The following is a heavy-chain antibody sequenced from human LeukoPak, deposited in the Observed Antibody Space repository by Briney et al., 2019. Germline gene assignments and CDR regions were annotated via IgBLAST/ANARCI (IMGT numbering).Heavy chain of an antibody. CDR1: GFTFSSYG. CDR2: IWYDGSNK. V-gene: IGHV3-33*01. CDR3: ARTMYITGSSDFDY. Sequence: GRSLRLSCAASGFTFSSYGMHWVRQAPGKGLEWVAVIWYDGSNKYYADSVKGRFTISRDNSKNTLYLQMNSLRAEDTALYYCARTMYITGSSDFDYWGQGTLVTVSS. D-gene: IGHD1-26*01. J-gene: IGHJ4*02.